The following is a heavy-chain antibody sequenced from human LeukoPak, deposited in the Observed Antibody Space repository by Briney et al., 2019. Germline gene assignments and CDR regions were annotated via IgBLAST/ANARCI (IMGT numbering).Heavy chain of an antibody. Sequence: SETLSLTCAVYGGSLSGYYWSWIRQSPGKGLEWIGEIYHSGSTNYNPSLKSRVTISVDKPKNQFSLKLSSVTAADTAVYYCARGVQLERPLDYWGQGTLVTVSS. CDR3: ARGVQLERPLDY. CDR2: IYHSGST. V-gene: IGHV4-34*01. J-gene: IGHJ4*02. D-gene: IGHD1-1*01. CDR1: GGSLSGYY.